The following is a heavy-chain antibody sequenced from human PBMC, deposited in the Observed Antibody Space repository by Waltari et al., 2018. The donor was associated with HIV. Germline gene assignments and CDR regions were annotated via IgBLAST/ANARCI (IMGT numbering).Heavy chain of an antibody. Sequence: EVQLVESGGGLVKPGGSLRLPCAASGFPFSSYTTHWVRQAPGKGLEWVSSISSSSTYIYYADSVKGRFTISRDNAKNSLYLQMNSLRAGDTAVYHCARFTIFGVVTLYYFDYWGQGALVTVSS. J-gene: IGHJ4*02. CDR3: ARFTIFGVVTLYYFDY. CDR2: ISSSSTYI. CDR1: GFPFSSYT. V-gene: IGHV3-21*01. D-gene: IGHD3-3*01.